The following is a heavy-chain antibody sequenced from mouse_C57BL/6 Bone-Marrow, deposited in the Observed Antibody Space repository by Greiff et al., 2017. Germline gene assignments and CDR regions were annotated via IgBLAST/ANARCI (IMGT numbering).Heavy chain of an antibody. D-gene: IGHD1-1*01. CDR1: GFTFSSYG. V-gene: IGHV5-6*02. CDR2: ISSGGSYT. CDR3: ARHVVASMDY. J-gene: IGHJ4*01. Sequence: DVMLVESGGDLVQPGGSLKLSCAASGFTFSSYGMSWVRQTPDKRLEWVATISSGGSYTYYPDSVKGRFTISRDNAKNTLYLQMSSLKSEDTAMYYCARHVVASMDYWGQGTSVTVSS.